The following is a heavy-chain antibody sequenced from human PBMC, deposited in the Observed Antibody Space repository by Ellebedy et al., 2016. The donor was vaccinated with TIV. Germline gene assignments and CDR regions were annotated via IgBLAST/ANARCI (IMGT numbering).Heavy chain of an antibody. CDR2: LNWNGGST. Sequence: PGGSLRLSCAGSGFTFDYYGMNWVRQAPGKGLEWVSGLNWNGGSTGYAGAVKGRFTISRDNAKSSLYLLMNTLRAEDTALYHCAREGNGDDQDAFDIWGQGTMVTVSS. CDR1: GFTFDYYG. CDR3: AREGNGDDQDAFDI. D-gene: IGHD1-1*01. J-gene: IGHJ3*02. V-gene: IGHV3-20*01.